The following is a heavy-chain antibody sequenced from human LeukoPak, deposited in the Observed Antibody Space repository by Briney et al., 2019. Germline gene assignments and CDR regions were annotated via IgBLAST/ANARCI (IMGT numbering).Heavy chain of an antibody. Sequence: PGGSLRLSCAASRFAFDDYGMSWVRQAPGKGLEWVAGINWNGGTTDYADSVKGRFTISRDNAKNSLYLQMNSLRAEDTAVYYCAILPGRYYYDSSGYLPDYWGQGTLVTVSS. CDR2: INWNGGTT. CDR3: AILPGRYYYDSSGYLPDY. D-gene: IGHD3-22*01. CDR1: RFAFDDYG. J-gene: IGHJ4*02. V-gene: IGHV3-20*04.